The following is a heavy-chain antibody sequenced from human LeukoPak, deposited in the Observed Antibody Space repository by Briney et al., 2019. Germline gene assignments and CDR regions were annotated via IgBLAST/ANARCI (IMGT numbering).Heavy chain of an antibody. CDR1: GFTVSSNY. D-gene: IGHD5/OR15-5a*01. J-gene: IGHJ4*02. CDR3: AKPPQSVLDPSYFDY. Sequence: GGSLRLSCAASGFTVSSNYMSWVRQAPGKGLKWVSTISGSGHATYYADSVKGRFTISRDNSKNTLYLQMNSLRAEDTAVYYCAKPPQSVLDPSYFDYWGQGTLVTVSS. V-gene: IGHV3-23*01. CDR2: ISGSGHAT.